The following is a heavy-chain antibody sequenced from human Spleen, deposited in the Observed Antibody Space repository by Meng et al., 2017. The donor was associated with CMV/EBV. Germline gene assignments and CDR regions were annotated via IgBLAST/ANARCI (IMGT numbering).Heavy chain of an antibody. J-gene: IGHJ4*02. V-gene: IGHV3-30*04. CDR1: GFTLSSYP. CDR2: ISFDGKDK. Sequence: GESLKISCAASGFTLSSYPMHWVRQAPGKGLEWVAFISFDGKDKFYAGSVKGRFTISRDNSKNRLYLQMNSLRAEDTAVYYCATRRDGYNTHWGQGTLVTVSS. D-gene: IGHD5-24*01. CDR3: ATRRDGYNTH.